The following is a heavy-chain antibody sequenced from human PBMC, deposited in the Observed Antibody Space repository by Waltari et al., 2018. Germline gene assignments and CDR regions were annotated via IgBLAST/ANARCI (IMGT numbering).Heavy chain of an antibody. CDR3: GRIAFGDDGGYFQY. CDR2: MQYRGST. CDR1: VGSITTNYN. D-gene: IGHD4-17*01. Sequence: QLQLQESGPGLVRPSETLSLTCTVSVGSITTNYNWAWIRQPPGKGLDGMGNMQYRGSTFYNPSLMSRVTISLDTSKNQFSLTLTSVDAADTAVYFCGRIAFGDDGGYFQYWGQGTLVTVSS. J-gene: IGHJ1*01. V-gene: IGHV4-39*01.